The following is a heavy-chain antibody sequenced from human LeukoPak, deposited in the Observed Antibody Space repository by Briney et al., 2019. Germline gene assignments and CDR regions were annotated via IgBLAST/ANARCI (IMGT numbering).Heavy chain of an antibody. V-gene: IGHV1-24*01. CDR2: FDPEDGET. CDR1: GYTLTELS. J-gene: IGHJ3*02. Sequence: ASVKVSCKVSGYTLTELSMHWVRQAPGKGLEWMGGFDPEDGETIYAQKFQGRVTMTEDTSTDTAYMELSSLRSEDTAVYYCATRGGSGWSTRCAFDIWGQGTMVTVSS. CDR3: ATRGGSGWSTRCAFDI. D-gene: IGHD6-19*01.